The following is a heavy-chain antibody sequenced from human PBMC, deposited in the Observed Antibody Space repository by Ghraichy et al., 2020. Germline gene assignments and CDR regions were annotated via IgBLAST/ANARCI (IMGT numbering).Heavy chain of an antibody. J-gene: IGHJ4*02. CDR1: GGSFSGYY. CDR3: ARVPPALRPS. Sequence: SETLSLTCAVYGGSFSGYYWSWIRQPPGKGLEWIGEINHSGSTNYNPSLKSRVTISVDTSKNQFSLKLSSVTAADTAVYYCARVPPALRPSWGQGTLVTVSS. V-gene: IGHV4-34*01. CDR2: INHSGST. D-gene: IGHD3-3*02.